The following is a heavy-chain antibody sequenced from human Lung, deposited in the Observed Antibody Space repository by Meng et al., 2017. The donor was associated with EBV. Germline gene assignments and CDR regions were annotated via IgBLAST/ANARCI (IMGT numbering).Heavy chain of an antibody. CDR3: ARAPGNWNFDS. CDR1: SASISSNNY. V-gene: IGHV4-4*02. Sequence: QGQLQESGPGLVKPSGTLSLTCTVSSASISSNNYWTWVRQSPGKGLEWIGEIYHNENTNYNPSLMSRVTMSLDKSKNHFSLNLRSVTVADTAVYFCARAPGNWNFDSWGQGTLVTVSS. D-gene: IGHD1-20*01. CDR2: IYHNENT. J-gene: IGHJ4*02.